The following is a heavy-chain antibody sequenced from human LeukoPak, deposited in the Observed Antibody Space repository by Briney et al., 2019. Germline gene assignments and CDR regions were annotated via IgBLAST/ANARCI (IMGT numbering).Heavy chain of an antibody. J-gene: IGHJ4*02. Sequence: SKTLSLTCTVSGGSISSGGYYWSWIRQHPGKGLEWIGYIYYSGSTYYNPSLKSRVTISVDTSKNQFSLKLSSVTAADTAVYYCARDASYDSSGYYYSWGQGTLVTVSS. CDR1: GGSISSGGYY. V-gene: IGHV4-31*03. CDR3: ARDASYDSSGYYYS. D-gene: IGHD3-22*01. CDR2: IYYSGST.